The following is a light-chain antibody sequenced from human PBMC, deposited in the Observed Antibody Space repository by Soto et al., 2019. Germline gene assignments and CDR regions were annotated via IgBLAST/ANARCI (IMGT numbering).Light chain of an antibody. J-gene: IGLJ3*02. CDR2: DDT. CDR1: SSNIGNNF. Sequence: QSALTQPPSVSAAPGQKVTISCSGTSSNIGNNFVSWYQHFPGKAPKLLIFDDTKRPSGIPDRFSGSKSGTSATLGITGLQTGDEADYYCATCGGSLSMAFGGGTKLTVL. CDR3: ATCGGSLSMA. V-gene: IGLV1-51*01.